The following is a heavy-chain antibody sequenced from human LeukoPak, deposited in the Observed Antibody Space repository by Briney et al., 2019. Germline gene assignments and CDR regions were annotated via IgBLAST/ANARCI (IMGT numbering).Heavy chain of an antibody. CDR1: GFTFDDYG. CDR2: INWNGGST. D-gene: IGHD3-22*01. CDR3: ARARGSYYYDDTIDY. J-gene: IGHJ4*02. Sequence: GGSLRLSCAASGFTFDDYGMSWVRQAPGKGLEWVSGINWNGGSTGYADSVKCRFTISRDNAKTSLYLQMNRLRAEDTALYYCARARGSYYYDDTIDYWGQGTLVTVSS. V-gene: IGHV3-20*04.